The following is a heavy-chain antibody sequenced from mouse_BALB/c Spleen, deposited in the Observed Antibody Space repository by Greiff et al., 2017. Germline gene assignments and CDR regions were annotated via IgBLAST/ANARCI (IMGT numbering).Heavy chain of an antibody. J-gene: IGHJ3*01. CDR2: INPYNGDT. CDR3: ARDSPYDYDGGFAY. D-gene: IGHD2-4*01. CDR1: GYSFTGYF. V-gene: IGHV1-20*02. Sequence: EVKLQESGPELVKPGASVKISCKASGYSFTGYFMNWVMQSHGKSLEWIGRINPYNGDTFYNQKFKGKATLTVDKSSSTAHMELRSLASEDSAVYYCARDSPYDYDGGFAYWGQGTLVTVSA.